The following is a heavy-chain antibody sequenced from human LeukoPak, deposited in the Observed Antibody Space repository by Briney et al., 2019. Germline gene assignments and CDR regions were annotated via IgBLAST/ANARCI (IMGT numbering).Heavy chain of an antibody. Sequence: SETLSLTCTVSGGSISGYYWSWIRQPPGKGLEWIGYIYSSGSTNYNPSLESRLTISVDTSKNQFSLKLSSVTAADTAVYYCARPSWSEGGMDVWGQGTTVTVSS. J-gene: IGHJ6*02. V-gene: IGHV4-59*08. CDR2: IYSSGST. CDR3: ARPSWSEGGMDV. CDR1: GGSISGYY.